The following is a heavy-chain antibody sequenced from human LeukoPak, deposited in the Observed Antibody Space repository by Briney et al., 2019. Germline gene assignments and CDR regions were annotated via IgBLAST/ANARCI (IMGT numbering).Heavy chain of an antibody. CDR2: ISYDGSNE. D-gene: IGHD7-27*01. Sequence: GRSLRLSCAASGFTFSNYGMHWVRQAPGQGLEWVAVISYDGSNEYYADSVKGRFTISRDTSRNTLYLQMNSLRAEDTALYYCARKFLTGRLIDYWGQGTLVTVSS. J-gene: IGHJ4*02. CDR3: ARKFLTGRLIDY. V-gene: IGHV3-30*03. CDR1: GFTFSNYG.